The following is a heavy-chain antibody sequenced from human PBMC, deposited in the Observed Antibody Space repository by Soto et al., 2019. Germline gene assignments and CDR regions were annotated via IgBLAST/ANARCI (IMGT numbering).Heavy chain of an antibody. D-gene: IGHD3-22*01. Sequence: SETLSLTCTVSGGSISSGDYYWSWIREPPGKGLEWIGYIYYSGSTYYNPSLKSRVTISVDTSKNQFSLKLSSGTAADTAVYYCARGLPPTSYDILGYWGQGTLVTVSS. CDR2: IYYSGST. CDR3: ARGLPPTSYDILGY. J-gene: IGHJ4*02. V-gene: IGHV4-30-4*01. CDR1: GGSISSGDYY.